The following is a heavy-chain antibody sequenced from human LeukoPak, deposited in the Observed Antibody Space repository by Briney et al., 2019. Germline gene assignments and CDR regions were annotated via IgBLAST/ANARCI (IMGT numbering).Heavy chain of an antibody. J-gene: IGHJ3*02. V-gene: IGHV4-38-2*01. CDR2: INHSGST. Sequence: SETLSLTCAVSGYSISSGYYWGWIRQPPGKGLEWIGEINHSGSTNYNPSLMSRVTISVDTSKNQFSLKLSSVTAADTAVYYCAKGEWTLDAFDIWGQGTMVTVSS. CDR1: GYSISSGYY. CDR3: AKGEWTLDAFDI. D-gene: IGHD3-3*01.